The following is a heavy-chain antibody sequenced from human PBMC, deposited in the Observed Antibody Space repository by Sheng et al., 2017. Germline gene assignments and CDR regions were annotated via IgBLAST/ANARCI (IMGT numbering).Heavy chain of an antibody. Sequence: QVQLVQSGAEVKKPGSSVKVSCKASGGTFSSYTISWVRQAPGQGLEWMGRIIPILGIANYAQKFQGRVTITADKSTSTAYMELSSLRSEDTAVYYCARDRAGGDAFDIWGQGTMVTVSS. V-gene: IGHV1-69*08. CDR3: ARDRAGGDAFDI. J-gene: IGHJ3*02. D-gene: IGHD3-10*01. CDR1: GGTFSSYT. CDR2: IIPILGIA.